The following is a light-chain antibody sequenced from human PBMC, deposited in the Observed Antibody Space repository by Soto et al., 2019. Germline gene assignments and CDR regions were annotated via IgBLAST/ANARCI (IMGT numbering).Light chain of an antibody. CDR2: EVS. J-gene: IGLJ2*01. Sequence: QFALTQPASVSGSPGQSITMSCTGTSSDVGGYKYVSWYQQYSGKAPKLMIYEVSNRPSGVSNRFSGSKSGNTASLTISGLQAEDEADYYCSSYTTSSTVVFGGGTKLTVL. CDR3: SSYTTSSTVV. V-gene: IGLV2-14*01. CDR1: SSDVGGYKY.